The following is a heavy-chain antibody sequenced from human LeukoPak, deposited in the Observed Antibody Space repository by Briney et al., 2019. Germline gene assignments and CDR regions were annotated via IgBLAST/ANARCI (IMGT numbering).Heavy chain of an antibody. J-gene: IGHJ4*02. D-gene: IGHD6-6*01. Sequence: PSETLSLTCTVSGGSISSYYWSWIGQPAGKGLEWIGRIHTIGSTDYNPSLESRVTMSVDTSKNQFSLKLSSVTAADTAVYYCAREGSMTARPFVSIDYWGQGTLVTVSS. CDR1: GGSISSYY. CDR3: AREGSMTARPFVSIDY. V-gene: IGHV4-4*07. CDR2: IHTIGST.